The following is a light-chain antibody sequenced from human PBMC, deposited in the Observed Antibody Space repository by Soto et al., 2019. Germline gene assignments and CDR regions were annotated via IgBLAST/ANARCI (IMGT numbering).Light chain of an antibody. Sequence: DIQMTQSPSSLSASVGARVTITCRASQSISSYLNWYQQKPGKAPKLLIYAASSLQSGVPSRFSGSGSGTDFTLTISNLQPEDFATYYCQQSYSTPPYTFGQGTKLEIK. CDR2: AAS. J-gene: IGKJ2*01. V-gene: IGKV1-39*01. CDR3: QQSYSTPPYT. CDR1: QSISSY.